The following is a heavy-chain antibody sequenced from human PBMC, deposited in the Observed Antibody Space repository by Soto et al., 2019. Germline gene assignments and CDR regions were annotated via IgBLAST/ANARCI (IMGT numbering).Heavy chain of an antibody. V-gene: IGHV4-61*01. CDR1: RGSVSSDLFY. CDR3: AREKRAGNWFDS. J-gene: IGHJ5*01. Sequence: QVQLQESGPGLLRPSETLSLTCAVSRGSVSSDLFYWSWIRQPPGKGLEWIGYIYNSRSTNYNTSLKSPVTMSLDTPTNQFFLKLTSVTAADTAVYYCAREKRAGNWFDSWGQGTLVTVSS. D-gene: IGHD3-10*01. CDR2: IYNSRST.